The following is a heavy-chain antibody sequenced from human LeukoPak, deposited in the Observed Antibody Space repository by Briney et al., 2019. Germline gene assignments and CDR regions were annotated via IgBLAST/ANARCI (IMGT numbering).Heavy chain of an antibody. Sequence: ASVKVSCKASGYTFTSYAMHWVRQAPGQRLEWMGWINAGNGNTKYSQKFQGRVTITRDTSASTDYMELSSLRSEDTAVYYCARMIDDILTGDAFDIWGQGTMVTVSS. CDR1: GYTFTSYA. J-gene: IGHJ3*02. CDR2: INAGNGNT. V-gene: IGHV1-3*01. D-gene: IGHD3-9*01. CDR3: ARMIDDILTGDAFDI.